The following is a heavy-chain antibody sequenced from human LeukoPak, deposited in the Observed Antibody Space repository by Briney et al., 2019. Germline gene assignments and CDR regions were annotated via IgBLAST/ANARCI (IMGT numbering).Heavy chain of an antibody. CDR3: ARVKSDIFDY. CDR2: IYYSGST. D-gene: IGHD3-9*01. J-gene: IGHJ4*02. Sequence: SETLSLTCTVSGGSISSYCWSWIRQPPGKGLEWIGYIYYSGSTNYNPSLKSRVTISVDTSKNQFSLKLSSVTAADTAVYYCARVKSDIFDYWGQGTLVTVSS. CDR1: GGSISSYC. V-gene: IGHV4-59*01.